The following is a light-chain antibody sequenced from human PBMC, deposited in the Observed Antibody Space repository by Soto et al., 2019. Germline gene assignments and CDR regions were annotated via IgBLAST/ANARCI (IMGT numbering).Light chain of an antibody. Sequence: QSVLTQPRSVSGSPGQSVTISCTGTGSDVGGFNYVSWYQQHPGKAPKLMIYDVNKRPSGVPDRFSGSKSGNTASLTISGLQAEDEADYYCSSYAGSYTWVFGGGTKLTVL. V-gene: IGLV2-11*01. CDR2: DVN. J-gene: IGLJ3*02. CDR3: SSYAGSYTWV. CDR1: GSDVGGFNY.